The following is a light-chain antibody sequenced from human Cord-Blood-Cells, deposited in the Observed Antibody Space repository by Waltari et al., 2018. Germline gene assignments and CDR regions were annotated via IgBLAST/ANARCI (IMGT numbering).Light chain of an antibody. CDR2: AAS. CDR1: QSISSY. Sequence: DIQLTQSPSSLSASVGDRVTITCRASQSISSYLNWYQQKPGKAPKLLIYAASRLQSGVPSRFSGSVSGTDFTLTISSLQPEDFATYYCQQSYSTPYTVGQGTKLEIK. J-gene: IGKJ2*01. V-gene: IGKV1-39*01. CDR3: QQSYSTPYT.